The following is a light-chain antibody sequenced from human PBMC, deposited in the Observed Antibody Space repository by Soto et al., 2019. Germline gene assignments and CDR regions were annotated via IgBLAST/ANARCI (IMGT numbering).Light chain of an antibody. CDR3: CSNVGNLEV. V-gene: IGLV2-11*01. CDR2: DVS. Sequence: QSVLTQPPSVSGSPGQSVTISCTGTSSDVGGYNYVAWYQQHPGKAPKVMIYDVSKRPSGVPDRFSGSKSGNTASLTISGLQAEDEADYYCCSNVGNLEVFGTGTKLTVL. CDR1: SSDVGGYNY. J-gene: IGLJ1*01.